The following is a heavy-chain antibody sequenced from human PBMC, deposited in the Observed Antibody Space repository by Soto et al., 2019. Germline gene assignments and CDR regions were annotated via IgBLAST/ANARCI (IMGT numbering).Heavy chain of an antibody. CDR2: IYSGGST. CDR3: ARRSASDAFDI. J-gene: IGHJ3*02. V-gene: IGHV3-53*04. CDR1: GFTVSSNY. Sequence: GGSLRLSCAASGFTVSSNYMSWVRQAPGKGLEWVSVIYSGGSTYYADSVKGRFTISRHNSKNTLYLQMNSLRAEDTAGYYCARRSASDAFDIWGQGTMVTVSS.